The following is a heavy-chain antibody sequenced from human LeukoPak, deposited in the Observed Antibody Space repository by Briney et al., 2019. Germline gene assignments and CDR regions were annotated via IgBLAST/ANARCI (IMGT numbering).Heavy chain of an antibody. CDR3: AKGGSYAPLDY. Sequence: GGSLGLSCAASGFTFTDSAMTWVRQAPGKGLEWVSAISTSGGDTIYTDSVKDRFTISRDNSKNTLYLQMNSLRAEDTAIYSCAKGGSYAPLDYWGQGTLVTVSS. J-gene: IGHJ4*02. V-gene: IGHV3-23*01. D-gene: IGHD1-26*01. CDR2: ISTSGGDT. CDR1: GFTFTDSA.